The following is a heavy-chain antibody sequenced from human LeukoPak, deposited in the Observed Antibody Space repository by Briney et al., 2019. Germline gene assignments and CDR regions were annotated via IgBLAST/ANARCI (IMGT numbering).Heavy chain of an antibody. CDR1: GGSISSYY. CDR2: IYTRGTT. CDR3: ARIAAAAGNWFDP. Sequence: SEALSLTCTVSGGSISSYYWSWIRQPAGKGLEWIGRIYTRGTTNYNPSLKRRVTMSVDTSKNQFSLKLSSVTAADTAVYYCARIAAAAGNWFDPWGQGTLVTVSS. J-gene: IGHJ5*02. D-gene: IGHD2-2*01. V-gene: IGHV4-4*07.